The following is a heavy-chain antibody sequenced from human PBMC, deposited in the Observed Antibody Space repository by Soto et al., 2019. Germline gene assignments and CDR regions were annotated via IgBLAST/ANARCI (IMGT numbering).Heavy chain of an antibody. V-gene: IGHV3-30-3*01. D-gene: IGHD3-3*01. J-gene: IGHJ6*02. Sequence: QVQLVESGGGVVQPGRSLRLSCAASGFTFTSYAMHWVRQAPGKGLEWVAVISNDGSNYYYADSVRGRFTISRDNTKYTLLLQMSSLIGEDSGVYYCARGTTLAIFDYGMDVWGQGTTVTVSS. CDR2: ISNDGSNY. CDR3: ARGTTLAIFDYGMDV. CDR1: GFTFTSYA.